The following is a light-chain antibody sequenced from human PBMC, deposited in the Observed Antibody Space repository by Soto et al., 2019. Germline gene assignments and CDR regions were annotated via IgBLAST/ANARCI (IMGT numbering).Light chain of an antibody. Sequence: EIVMTQSPATLSVSPGGRAILSCRASQSVGYYLAWYQQRPGQAPRLLIFGSSMRAPGIPARFSGSGSGTDFTLTISSLQSEDLAVYYCLQYNDRPQTFGQGTKVEI. V-gene: IGKV3-15*01. CDR2: GSS. CDR3: LQYNDRPQT. J-gene: IGKJ1*01. CDR1: QSVGYY.